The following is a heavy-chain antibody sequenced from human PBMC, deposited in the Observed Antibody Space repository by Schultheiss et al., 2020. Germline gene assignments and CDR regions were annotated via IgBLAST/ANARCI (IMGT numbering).Heavy chain of an antibody. V-gene: IGHV3-23*01. CDR1: GFTFSSYE. D-gene: IGHD2-21*01. CDR3: AKKRRLLSWFDP. Sequence: GESLKISCAASGFTFSSYEMNWVRQAPGKGLEWVSAITGNSESTYYADSVKGRFTISRDNSKNTLYLQMNSLRAEDTAVYYCAKKRRLLSWFDPWGQGTLVTVSS. J-gene: IGHJ5*02. CDR2: ITGNSEST.